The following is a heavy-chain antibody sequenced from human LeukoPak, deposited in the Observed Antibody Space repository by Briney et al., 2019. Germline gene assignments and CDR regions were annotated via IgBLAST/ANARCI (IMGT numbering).Heavy chain of an antibody. CDR1: GGSISSSSYY. CDR2: IYYSGST. D-gene: IGHD6-19*01. Sequence: SETLSLTCTVSGGSISSSSYYWGWIRQPPGKGLEWIGSIYYSGSTYYNPSLKSRVTISVDTSKNQFSLKLSSVTAADTAVYYCARAWYSSGWYILGYWGQGTLVTVSS. J-gene: IGHJ4*02. V-gene: IGHV4-39*01. CDR3: ARAWYSSGWYILGY.